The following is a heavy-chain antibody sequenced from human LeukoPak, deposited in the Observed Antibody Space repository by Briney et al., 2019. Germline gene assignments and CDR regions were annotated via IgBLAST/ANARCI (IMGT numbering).Heavy chain of an antibody. CDR3: ARYDRGWYDY. CDR2: ISSGSTTI. Sequence: GGSLRLSCAASGFTFSSYRMNWVRQAPGKGLEWVSYISSGSTTIYYADSVKGRFTISRDNAKNSLCLQMNSLRDEDTAVYYCARYDRGWYDYWGQGTLVTVSS. CDR1: GFTFSSYR. D-gene: IGHD6-19*01. V-gene: IGHV3-48*02. J-gene: IGHJ4*02.